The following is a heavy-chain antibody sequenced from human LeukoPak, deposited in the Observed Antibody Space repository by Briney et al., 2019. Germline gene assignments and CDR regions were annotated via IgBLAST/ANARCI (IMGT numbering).Heavy chain of an antibody. CDR1: GYTFTSYG. Sequence: ASVKVSCKASGYTFTSYGISWVRQAPGQGLEWMGCISAYNANTNYAQKLQGRLTMTTDTSTSTAYMELRSLRSDDTAVYYCARVIRYFDWLPTFDYWGQGTLVTVFS. CDR3: ARVIRYFDWLPTFDY. CDR2: ISAYNANT. J-gene: IGHJ4*02. V-gene: IGHV1-18*01. D-gene: IGHD3-9*01.